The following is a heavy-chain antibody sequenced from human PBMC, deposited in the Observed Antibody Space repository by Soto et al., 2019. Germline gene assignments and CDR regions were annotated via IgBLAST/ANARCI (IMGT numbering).Heavy chain of an antibody. J-gene: IGHJ5*02. Sequence: EVQLVESGGGLVQPGGSLRLSCAASGFTVSSNYMSWVRQAPGKGLEWVSVIYSGGSTYYADSVKGRFTISRDNSKNTLYLQMNSLRAEDTAVYYCARDLPSGGGYDFGGGWFDPWGQGTLVTVSS. V-gene: IGHV3-66*01. CDR2: IYSGGST. CDR1: GFTVSSNY. CDR3: ARDLPSGGGYDFGGGWFDP. D-gene: IGHD5-12*01.